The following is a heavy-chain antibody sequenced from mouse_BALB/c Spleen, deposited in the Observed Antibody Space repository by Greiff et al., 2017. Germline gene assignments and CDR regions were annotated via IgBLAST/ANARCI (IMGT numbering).Heavy chain of an antibody. CDR3: ARQITTYYYAMDY. CDR1: GFSLTSYG. J-gene: IGHJ4*01. V-gene: IGHV2-2*02. D-gene: IGHD2-4*01. Sequence: QVQLKESGPGLVQPSQSLSITCTVSGFSLTSYGVHWVRQSPGKGLEWLGVIWSGGSTDYNAAFISRLSISKDNSKSQVFFKMNSLQANDTAIYYCARQITTYYYAMDYWGQGTSVTVSS. CDR2: IWSGGST.